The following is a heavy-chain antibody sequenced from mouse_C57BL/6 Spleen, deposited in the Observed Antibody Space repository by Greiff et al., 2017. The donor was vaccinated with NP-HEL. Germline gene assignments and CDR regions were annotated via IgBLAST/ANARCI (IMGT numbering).Heavy chain of an antibody. CDR1: GYTFTSYG. CDR3: ALTTVVAPYAMDY. D-gene: IGHD1-1*01. Sequence: VQRVESGAELARPGASVKLSCKASGYTFTSYGISWVKQRTGQGLEWIGEIYPRSGNTYYNEKFKGKATLTADKSSSTAYMELRSLTSEDSAVYFCALTTVVAPYAMDYWGQGTSVTVSS. CDR2: IYPRSGNT. J-gene: IGHJ4*01. V-gene: IGHV1-81*01.